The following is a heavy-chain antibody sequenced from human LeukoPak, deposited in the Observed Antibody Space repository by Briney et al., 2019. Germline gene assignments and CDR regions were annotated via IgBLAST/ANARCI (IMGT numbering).Heavy chain of an antibody. Sequence: GGSLRLSCAASGFTFSSYAMNWVRQAPGKGLEWVSVISGSGGNTYYADSVKGRFTMSRDNSKNTLYLQMNSLRAEDTAVYYCAKERGNGVRGAFDIWGQGTMVTVSS. D-gene: IGHD4-17*01. J-gene: IGHJ3*02. V-gene: IGHV3-23*01. CDR1: GFTFSSYA. CDR2: ISGSGGNT. CDR3: AKERGNGVRGAFDI.